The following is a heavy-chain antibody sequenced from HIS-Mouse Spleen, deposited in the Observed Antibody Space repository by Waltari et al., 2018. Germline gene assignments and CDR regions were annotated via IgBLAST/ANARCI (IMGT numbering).Heavy chain of an antibody. CDR2: IWYDGSNK. Sequence: GGGVVQPGRSLRLSCAASGFTFSSYGMHWVRQAPGKGLEWVAVIWYDGSNKYYADSVKGRFTISRDNSKNTLYLQMNSLRAEDTAVYYCAKGGLMVYAIGDYWGQGTLVTVSS. CDR1: GFTFSSYG. J-gene: IGHJ4*02. V-gene: IGHV3-33*06. CDR3: AKGGLMVYAIGDY. D-gene: IGHD2-8*01.